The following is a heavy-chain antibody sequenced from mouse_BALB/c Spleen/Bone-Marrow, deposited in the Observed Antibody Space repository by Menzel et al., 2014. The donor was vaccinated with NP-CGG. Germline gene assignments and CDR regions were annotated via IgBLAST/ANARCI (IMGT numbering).Heavy chain of an antibody. D-gene: IGHD2-4*01. J-gene: IGHJ2*01. CDR3: ALHYDYDVGY. Sequence: EVKLMESGAELVKPGASVKLSCTASGFNIKDTYMHWVKQRPEQGLEWIGRIDPANGNTKYDPKFQGKATITADTSSNTAYLQLSSLTSEDTAVYYCALHYDYDVGYRGQGTTLTASS. CDR2: IDPANGNT. CDR1: GFNIKDTY. V-gene: IGHV14-3*02.